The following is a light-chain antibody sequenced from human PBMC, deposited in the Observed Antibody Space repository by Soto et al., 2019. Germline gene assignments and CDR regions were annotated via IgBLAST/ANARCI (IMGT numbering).Light chain of an antibody. J-gene: IGLJ1*01. CDR1: SSNIGAGYD. Sequence: QPVLTQPPSVSGAPGQRVTISCTGSSSNIGAGYDVHWYQQLPGTAPKLLIYGNNNRPSGVPDRFSGSKSGTSASLAITGLQAEDEADYYCQSYDSSLSGPDVFGTGTKVTVL. CDR3: QSYDSSLSGPDV. V-gene: IGLV1-40*01. CDR2: GNN.